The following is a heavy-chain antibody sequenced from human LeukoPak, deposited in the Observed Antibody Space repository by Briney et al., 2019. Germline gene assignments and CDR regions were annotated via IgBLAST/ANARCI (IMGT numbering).Heavy chain of an antibody. V-gene: IGHV1-18*01. J-gene: IGHJ4*02. Sequence: ASVKVSCKSAGYTFTSYGIGWGRQAPGQGLEWMGWISAYNGNKNYAQKLQGRVTITTDTSTSTAYMELRSLRSDDTAVYYCARDFTYSDTAAGLWGQGTLVTVSS. D-gene: IGHD6-13*01. CDR2: ISAYNGNK. CDR1: GYTFTSYG. CDR3: ARDFTYSDTAAGL.